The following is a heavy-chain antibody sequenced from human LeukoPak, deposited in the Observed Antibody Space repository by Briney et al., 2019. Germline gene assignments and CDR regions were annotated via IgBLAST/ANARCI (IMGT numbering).Heavy chain of an antibody. Sequence: GGALEISWKGSGCLFTSYWMGWVRQVPGKGLEWMGMIDRGESDTRYSPSFEGQVTISANKSISTAYLQWSSLKASDTAMYYCARLGRITMVRGGILDYWGQGTLVTVSS. D-gene: IGHD3-10*01. CDR3: ARLGRITMVRGGILDY. CDR1: GCLFTSYW. V-gene: IGHV5-51*01. J-gene: IGHJ4*02. CDR2: IDRGESDT.